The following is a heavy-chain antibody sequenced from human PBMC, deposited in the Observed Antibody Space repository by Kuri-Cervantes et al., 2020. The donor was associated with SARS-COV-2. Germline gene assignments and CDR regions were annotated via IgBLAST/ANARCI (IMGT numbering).Heavy chain of an antibody. V-gene: IGHV5-10-1*01. CDR3: AGILRYPLNYYYYGMDV. CDR2: IDPSDCYT. CDR1: GYSFTSYW. J-gene: IGHJ6*01. D-gene: IGHD3-9*01. Sequence: KVSCKGSGYSFTSYWISWVRQMPGKGLEWMGRIDPSDCYTNYSPSFQGHDTISADKSISTAYLQWSSLKDSDTAMYYCAGILRYPLNYYYYGMDVWGQGTTVTRYS.